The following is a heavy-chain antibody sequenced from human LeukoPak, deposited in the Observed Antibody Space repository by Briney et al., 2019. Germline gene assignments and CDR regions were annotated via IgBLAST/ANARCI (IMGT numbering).Heavy chain of an antibody. V-gene: IGHV1-24*01. CDR2: FDPEDGET. CDR3: ATDSRYSSSWYPSFN. Sequence: SSVKVSCKVSGYTLTELSMHWVRQPPGKGREWMGGFDPEDGETIYAQKFHGRVTITEDTSTDTAYMELRSLRSEDTAVYSCATDSRYSSSWYPSFNWGQGKLVTVSS. D-gene: IGHD6-13*01. J-gene: IGHJ4*02. CDR1: GYTLTELS.